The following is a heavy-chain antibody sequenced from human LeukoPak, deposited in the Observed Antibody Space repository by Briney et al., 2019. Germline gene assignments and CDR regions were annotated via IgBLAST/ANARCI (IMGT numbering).Heavy chain of an antibody. J-gene: IGHJ4*02. CDR1: GGSITSYY. CDR3: ARHVGARDFDY. V-gene: IGHV4-59*08. Sequence: PSETLSLTCTVSGGSITSYYWSWIRQPPGKGLEWIGYIYYSGSTNYNPSLKSRVTISVDMSKNQFSLKLSSVTAADTAVYYCARHVGARDFDYWGQGTLVTVSS. D-gene: IGHD1-26*01. CDR2: IYYSGST.